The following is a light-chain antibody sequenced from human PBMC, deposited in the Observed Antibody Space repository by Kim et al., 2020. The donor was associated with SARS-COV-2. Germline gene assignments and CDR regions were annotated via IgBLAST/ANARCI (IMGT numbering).Light chain of an antibody. CDR2: RNN. CDR3: SAWDSSLSAWV. Sequence: QTATLTCTGNSNNVGNQGAAWLQQHQSHPPKLLSYRNNNRPSGIPERLSASRSGNTASLTITGLQPEDEADYYCSAWDSSLSAWVFGGGTQLTVL. CDR1: SNNVGNQG. V-gene: IGLV10-54*01. J-gene: IGLJ3*02.